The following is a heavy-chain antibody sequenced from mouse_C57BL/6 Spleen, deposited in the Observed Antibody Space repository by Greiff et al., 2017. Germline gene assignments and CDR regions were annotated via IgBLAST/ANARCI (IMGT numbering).Heavy chain of an antibody. CDR3: ARQLVYGD. J-gene: IGHJ2*01. CDR1: GYTFTSYW. CDR2: IYPGSGCT. Sequence: VQLQQPGAELVKPGASVKMSCTASGYTFTSYWITWVKQRPGQGLEWIGDIYPGSGCTNYNEKFKSKGTLAVNTSSSTAYMQLSSLTSKDSAVYYCARQLVYGDWGTGATLSASS. D-gene: IGHD1-1*01. V-gene: IGHV1-55*01.